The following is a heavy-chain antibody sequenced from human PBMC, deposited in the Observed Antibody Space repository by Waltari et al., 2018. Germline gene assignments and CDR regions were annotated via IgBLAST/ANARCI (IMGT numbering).Heavy chain of an antibody. Sequence: EVQLVEAGGDLVQPGGSVRLSCEASGFTFSYYWRHWVRQSPGTGPVWVSRINGDGYGITYSDSVKGRFTISRDNTKNTLYLQMNSLRVEDTAVYYCARKGGRGYAYGPFYFDYWGQGALVIVSS. CDR2: INGDGYGI. CDR3: ARKGGRGYAYGPFYFDY. CDR1: GFTFSYYW. J-gene: IGHJ4*02. D-gene: IGHD5-12*01. V-gene: IGHV3-74*01.